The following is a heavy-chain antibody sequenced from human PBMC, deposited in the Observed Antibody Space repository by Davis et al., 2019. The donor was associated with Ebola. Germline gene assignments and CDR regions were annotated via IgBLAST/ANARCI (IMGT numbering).Heavy chain of an antibody. CDR2: IYPGDSDT. CDR3: ARASLYSRFDY. V-gene: IGHV5-51*01. CDR1: GYSLTSYR. J-gene: IGHJ4*02. D-gene: IGHD6-13*01. Sequence: GESPKPPRKGPGYSLTSYRLGRVPPVPGKGPEWMGIIYPGDSDTRYSPSFQGQVPISADKSIRTAYLQWSSLKASDTAMYYCARASLYSRFDYWGQGTLVTVSS.